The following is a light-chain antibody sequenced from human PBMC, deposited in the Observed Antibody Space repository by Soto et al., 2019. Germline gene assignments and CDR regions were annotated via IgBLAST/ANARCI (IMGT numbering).Light chain of an antibody. V-gene: IGKV1-9*01. CDR2: AAS. Sequence: DIQLTQSPSFLSASVGDSVTITCRASQGISNYLAWYQQKPGKAPKVLIYAASRLQSGVPSRFSGSGSGTEFSLTISSLQPEDFATYYCQRLNSYPIAFGQGTRLEIK. CDR1: QGISNY. J-gene: IGKJ5*01. CDR3: QRLNSYPIA.